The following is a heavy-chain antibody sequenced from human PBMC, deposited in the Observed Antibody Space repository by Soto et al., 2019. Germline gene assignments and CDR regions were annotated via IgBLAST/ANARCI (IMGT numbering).Heavy chain of an antibody. J-gene: IGHJ6*02. CDR1: GGSISSGGYY. CDR3: ARDSFAAYYYYGTDV. D-gene: IGHD6-25*01. Sequence: TLSLTCTVSGGSISSGGYYWSWIRQHPGKGLEWIGYIYYSGSTYYNPSLKSRVTISVDTSKNQFSLKLSSVTAADTAVYYCARDSFAAYYYYGTDVWGQGTTVTVSS. V-gene: IGHV4-31*03. CDR2: IYYSGST.